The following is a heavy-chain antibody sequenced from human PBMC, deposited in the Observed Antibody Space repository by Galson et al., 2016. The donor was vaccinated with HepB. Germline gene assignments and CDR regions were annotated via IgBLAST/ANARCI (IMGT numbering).Heavy chain of an antibody. V-gene: IGHV6-1*01. CDR3: AREPPVVSPTYYYYMDV. CDR1: GDSVSSNNAG. Sequence: CAISGDSVSSNNAGWNWIRQSPSRGLEWLGKTYYWSKWYYDYSVSLKGRITISPDPSKNQFSLHLNSVTPEDTAVYYCAREPPVVSPTYYYYMDVWGEGTTVTVSS. J-gene: IGHJ6*03. CDR2: TYYWSKWYY. D-gene: IGHD2-2*01.